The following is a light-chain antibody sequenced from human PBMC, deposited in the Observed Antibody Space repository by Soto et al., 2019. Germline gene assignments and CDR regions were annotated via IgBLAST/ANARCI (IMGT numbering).Light chain of an antibody. CDR2: LGS. V-gene: IGKV2-28*01. Sequence: IGMSQSPLSLPVTPGEPASISFRSSQSLLHSNGYNYLDWYLQKPGQSPQLLIYLGSNRASGVPDRFSGSGSGTDFTLKISRVEAEDVGVYYCMQALQTPWTFGQGTKVDI. J-gene: IGKJ1*01. CDR1: QSLLHSNGYNY. CDR3: MQALQTPWT.